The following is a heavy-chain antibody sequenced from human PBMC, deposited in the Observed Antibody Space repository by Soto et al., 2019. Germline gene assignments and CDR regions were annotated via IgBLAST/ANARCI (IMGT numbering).Heavy chain of an antibody. CDR2: ISSSGSTI. D-gene: IGHD6-19*01. Sequence: QVQLVESGGGLVKPGGSLRLSCAASGFTFSDYYMSWIRQAPGKGLEWVSYISSSGSTIYYADSVKGRFTISRDNAKNSLYLQMNSLRAEDTAVYYCARVSSGWSLGIVYYYYYMDVWGKGTTVTVSS. V-gene: IGHV3-11*01. CDR3: ARVSSGWSLGIVYYYYYMDV. CDR1: GFTFSDYY. J-gene: IGHJ6*03.